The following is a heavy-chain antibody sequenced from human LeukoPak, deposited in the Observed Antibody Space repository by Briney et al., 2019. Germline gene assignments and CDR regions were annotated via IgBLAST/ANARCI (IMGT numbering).Heavy chain of an antibody. CDR3: ARGIGYYDTTNWFDP. D-gene: IGHD3-22*01. CDR1: GFTFSSYS. J-gene: IGHJ5*02. CDR2: ISGSSSYI. Sequence: GGSLRLSCAASGFTFSSYSMNWIRQAPGKGLEWVSSISGSSSYIYYADSVKGRFTISRANAKNSLYLQMNSLRAEDTAVYYCARGIGYYDTTNWFDPWGQGTLVTVSS. V-gene: IGHV3-21*04.